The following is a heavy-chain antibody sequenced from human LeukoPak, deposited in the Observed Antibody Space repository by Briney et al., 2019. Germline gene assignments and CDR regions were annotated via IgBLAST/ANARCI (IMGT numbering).Heavy chain of an antibody. CDR1: GGSISSYY. V-gene: IGHV4-4*07. CDR3: ARTPIYYFDNSGYYN. D-gene: IGHD3-22*01. J-gene: IGHJ4*02. CDR2: IYSSGST. Sequence: YPSETLSLTCTVSGGSISSYYWSWIRQPAGKGLEWIGLIYSSGSTSYNPSLKSRVTMSVDTSKKQFSLRLSSVTAADTAVYYCARTPIYYFDNSGYYNWGQGTLVTVSS.